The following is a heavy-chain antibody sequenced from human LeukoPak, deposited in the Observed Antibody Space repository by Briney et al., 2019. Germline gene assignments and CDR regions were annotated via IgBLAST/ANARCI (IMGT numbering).Heavy chain of an antibody. V-gene: IGHV3-23*01. Sequence: PGGSLRLSCAASGFTFSSYAMSWVRQAPGKGLEWVSAISGSGGSTYYADSVKGRFTISRDNSKNTLYLQVNSLRAEDTAVYYCAKGGIQLWLRGGVFDYWGQGTLVTVSS. D-gene: IGHD5-18*01. CDR1: GFTFSSYA. J-gene: IGHJ4*02. CDR3: AKGGIQLWLRGGVFDY. CDR2: ISGSGGST.